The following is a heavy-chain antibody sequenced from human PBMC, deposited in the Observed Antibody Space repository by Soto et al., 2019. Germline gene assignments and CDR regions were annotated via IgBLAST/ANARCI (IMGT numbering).Heavy chain of an antibody. CDR1: XXXXXXXXVA. Sequence: ESGPTLVNPTQTLTLTCTXXXXXXXXXXVAVGWXXXPPGKALEWLAIIFCDDDKRYSPSLKSRLTITKDISKNQVVLTMTNMDPVDTATYFCAHSPYIRSSKGVFDIWGQGTMVTVSS. CDR3: AHSPYIRSSKGVFDI. CDR2: IFCDDDK. D-gene: IGHD3-16*01. V-gene: IGHV2-5*02. J-gene: IGHJ3*02.